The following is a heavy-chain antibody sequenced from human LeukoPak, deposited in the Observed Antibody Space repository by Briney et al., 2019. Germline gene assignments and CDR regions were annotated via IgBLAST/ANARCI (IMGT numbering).Heavy chain of an antibody. CDR1: GFSLSTSGLG. D-gene: IGHD3-10*01. J-gene: IGHJ4*02. Sequence: SGPTLVKPTQTPTLTCTFSGFSLSTSGLGVGWIRQPPRKALEWLALIYWDDDKLYSPSLKSRLTITKNTSKNQVVLTMTNMDPVDTATYYCAHSVVGSTFDYWGQGTLVTVSS. V-gene: IGHV2-5*02. CDR2: IYWDDDK. CDR3: AHSVVGSTFDY.